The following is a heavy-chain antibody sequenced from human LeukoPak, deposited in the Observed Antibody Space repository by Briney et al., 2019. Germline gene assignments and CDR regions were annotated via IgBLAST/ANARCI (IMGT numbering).Heavy chain of an antibody. J-gene: IGHJ4*02. D-gene: IGHD2-21*02. V-gene: IGHV4-31*03. CDR1: GDSMKSGGHY. CDR3: ARSWVETSFFDL. CDR2: IHYGGFT. Sequence: SETLSLTCSVSGDSMKSGGHYWTWIRQHPGKGLEWIGHIHYGGFTDYNPSLKTRCVISVDPSKSVFSLDLTSVTAADTAVYFCARSWVETSFFDLWGQGVQVIVSS.